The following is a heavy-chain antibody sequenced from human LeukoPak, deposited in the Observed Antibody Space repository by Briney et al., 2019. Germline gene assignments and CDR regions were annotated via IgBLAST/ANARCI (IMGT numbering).Heavy chain of an antibody. J-gene: IGHJ6*03. D-gene: IGHD3-9*01. CDR1: GGSIGSSSYY. Sequence: SETLSLTCSVSGGSIGSSSYYWGCIRQPPGKGLECIGSIFYSGTTYYNPSLKSRVTISVDTSKNQFSLKLSSVTAADTAVYYCARDRAYYDILSSYYYYYIDVWGKGTTVTVSS. V-gene: IGHV4-39*02. CDR3: ARDRAYYDILSSYYYYYIDV. CDR2: IFYSGTT.